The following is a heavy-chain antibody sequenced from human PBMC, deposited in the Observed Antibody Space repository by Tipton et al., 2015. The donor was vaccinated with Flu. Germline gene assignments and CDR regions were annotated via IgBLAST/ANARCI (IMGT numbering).Heavy chain of an antibody. CDR2: ISGSGGST. D-gene: IGHD2-21*01. Sequence: SLRLSCAASGFTFSSYAMSWVRQAPGKGLEWVSAISGSGGSTYYADSVKGRFTISRDNSKNTLYLQMSSLRAEDTAVYYCAKRLVAVVIAGWYFDLWGRGTLVTVSS. V-gene: IGHV3-23*01. CDR1: GFTFSSYA. CDR3: AKRLVAVVIAGWYFDL. J-gene: IGHJ2*01.